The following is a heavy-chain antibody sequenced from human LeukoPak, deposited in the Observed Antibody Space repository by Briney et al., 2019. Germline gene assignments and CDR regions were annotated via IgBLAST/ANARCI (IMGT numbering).Heavy chain of an antibody. CDR1: GYPFAGYY. CDR3: ARDVPFDY. CDR2: INPNGGGT. Sequence: ASVKVSCKTSGYPFAGYYIHWIRQAPGQGLEWMGRINPNGGGTDYAQRFQGRVTMTSDTSISRAYMELNRLTSDDTAIYYCARDVPFDYWGQGTLVTVSS. D-gene: IGHD6-6*01. V-gene: IGHV1-2*06. J-gene: IGHJ4*02.